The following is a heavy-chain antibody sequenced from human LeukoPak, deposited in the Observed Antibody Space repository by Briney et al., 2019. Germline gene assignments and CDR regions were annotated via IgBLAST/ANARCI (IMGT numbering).Heavy chain of an antibody. CDR1: GFTFSSYS. CDR3: ARGVRRVVSYYMDV. J-gene: IGHJ6*03. Sequence: PGGSLRLSCAASGFTFSSYSMNWVRQAPGKGLEWVSSISSSSSYIYYADSVKGRFTISRDNAKNSLYLQMNSLRAEDTAVYYCARGVRRVVSYYMDVWGKGTTVTVS. CDR2: ISSSSSYI. V-gene: IGHV3-21*01. D-gene: IGHD2-2*01.